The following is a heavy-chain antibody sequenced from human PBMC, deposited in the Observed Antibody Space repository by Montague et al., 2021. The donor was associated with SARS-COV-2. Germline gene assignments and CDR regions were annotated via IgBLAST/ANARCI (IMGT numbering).Heavy chain of an antibody. V-gene: IGHV4-59*11. CDR3: AGIAKYSSGIYYYGMDV. D-gene: IGHD5-18*01. J-gene: IGHJ6*02. CDR1: GGSISSHY. CDR2: IYYSGST. Sequence: SETLSLTCTVSGGSISSHYWSWIRQPPGKGLEWIGYIYYSGSTNYNPSLKSRVTISVDTSKNQFSLKLSSVTAADSAVYYCAGIAKYSSGIYYYGMDVWGQGTTVTVSS.